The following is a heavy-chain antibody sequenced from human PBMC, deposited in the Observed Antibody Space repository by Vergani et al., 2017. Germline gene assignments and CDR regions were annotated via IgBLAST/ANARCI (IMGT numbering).Heavy chain of an antibody. Sequence: QEQLLQSGGGVVQTGGSLRLSCIGSGYTFGHFDMHWVRQAPGKGLAWVAFIRYDGSNPQYIDSVKGRFTISRDNSKDTLFLQMNGLRPEDTGTYFCAKKGGSLYYYGVDVWGQGTTITVSS. D-gene: IGHD1-26*01. J-gene: IGHJ6*02. CDR3: AKKGGSLYYYGVDV. CDR2: IRYDGSNP. CDR1: GYTFGHFD. V-gene: IGHV3-30*02.